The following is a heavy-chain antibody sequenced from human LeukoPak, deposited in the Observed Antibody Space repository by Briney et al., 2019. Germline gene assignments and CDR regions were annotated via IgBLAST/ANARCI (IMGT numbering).Heavy chain of an antibody. J-gene: IGHJ4*02. V-gene: IGHV3-23*01. D-gene: IGHD6-13*01. CDR2: ISGSGGST. CDR1: GFTFSSYA. Sequence: GGSLRLSCAASGFTFSSYAMRWVRQAPGKGLEWVSPISGSGGSTYYADSVKGRFTISRDNSKNTLYLQMNSLRAEDTAVYYCAKVGSSWYIYTYYFDYWGQGTLVTVSS. CDR3: AKVGSSWYIYTYYFDY.